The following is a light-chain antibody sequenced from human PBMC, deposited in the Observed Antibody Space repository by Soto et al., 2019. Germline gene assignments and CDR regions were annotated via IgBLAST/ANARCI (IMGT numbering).Light chain of an antibody. CDR2: EVS. V-gene: IGLV2-14*01. CDR1: SSDIGGYDY. J-gene: IGLJ1*01. Sequence: QSALTQPASVSGSPGQSITISCTGTSSDIGGYDYVSWYQQHPGKAPKLMIFEVSNRPSGVSNRFSGSKSGNTASLSISGLQAEDEAHYYCISYRNGPTLGVFGTGTKVTVL. CDR3: ISYRNGPTLGV.